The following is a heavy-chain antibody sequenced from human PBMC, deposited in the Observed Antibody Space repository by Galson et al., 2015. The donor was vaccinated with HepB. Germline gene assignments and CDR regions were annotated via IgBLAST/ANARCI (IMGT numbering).Heavy chain of an antibody. Sequence: SVKVSCKASGYTFTGYYMHWVRQAPGQGLEWMGWINPNSGGTNYAQKFQGWVTMTRDTSISTAYMELSRLRSDDTAVYYCARDSSGGSWRALYYYYGMDVWGQGTTVTVSS. V-gene: IGHV1-2*04. J-gene: IGHJ6*02. CDR3: ARDSSGGSWRALYYYYGMDV. CDR2: INPNSGGT. CDR1: GYTFTGYY. D-gene: IGHD2-15*01.